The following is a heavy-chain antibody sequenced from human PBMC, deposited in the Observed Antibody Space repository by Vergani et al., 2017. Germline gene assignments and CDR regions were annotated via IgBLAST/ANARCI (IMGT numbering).Heavy chain of an antibody. D-gene: IGHD3-22*01. V-gene: IGHV1-46*03. CDR2: INPSGGST. CDR1: GGTFSSNS. CDR3: TSGWYYDSIAYWAY. J-gene: IGHJ4*02. Sequence: QGQLAQSGAEVKKPGSSVKVSCKASGGTFSSNSIRWVRQAPGQGLEWMGIINPSGGSTSYAQKCQGRVTMTKDTSTSTVYMGLSSLRSEDTAVYYCTSGWYYDSIAYWAYWGQGTLVTVSS.